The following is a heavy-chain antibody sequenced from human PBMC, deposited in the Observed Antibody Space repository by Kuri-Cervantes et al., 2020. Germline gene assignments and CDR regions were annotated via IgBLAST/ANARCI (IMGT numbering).Heavy chain of an antibody. CDR3: ARFQHYYYYYMDV. V-gene: IGHV1-69*06. CDR1: GGTFSSYA. J-gene: IGHJ6*03. CDR2: IIPLFGTT. Sequence: SVKVSCKASGGTFSSYAISWVRQAPGQGLEWMGGIIPLFGTTNYAQRFQGRVTLTADKSTNTAYMELSSLRSEDTAVYYCARFQHYYYYYMDVWGKGTTVTVSS.